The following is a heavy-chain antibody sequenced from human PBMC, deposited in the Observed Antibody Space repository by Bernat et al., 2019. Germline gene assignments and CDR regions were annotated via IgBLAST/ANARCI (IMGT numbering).Heavy chain of an antibody. D-gene: IGHD6-19*01. CDR2: INGDGVRT. CDR3: ARGSASAWTDDSFDI. Sequence: EVQLVESGGGLVQPGGSLRVSCAASGFSFSSYWMHWVRQAPGEGLVWVSCINGDGVRTRDADSVKGRFTISRDNAKNTLYLQMNRLRDEDTAVYYRARGSASAWTDDSFDIWGQGTVVTVSS. V-gene: IGHV3-74*01. J-gene: IGHJ3*02. CDR1: GFSFSSYW.